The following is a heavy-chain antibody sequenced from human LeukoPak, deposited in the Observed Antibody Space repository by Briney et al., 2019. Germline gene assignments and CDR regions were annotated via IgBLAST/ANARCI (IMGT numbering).Heavy chain of an antibody. V-gene: IGHV4-34*01. D-gene: IGHD3-3*01. CDR2: INHSGST. CDR1: GGSFSGYY. CDR3: ARGRYDFWSGYPDPTTKFDY. Sequence: SETLSLTCAVYGGSFSGYYWSWIRQPPGKGLEWIGEINHSGSTNYNPSLKSRVTISVDTSKNQFSLKLSSVTAADTAVYYCARGRYDFWSGYPDPTTKFDYWGQGTPVTVSS. J-gene: IGHJ4*02.